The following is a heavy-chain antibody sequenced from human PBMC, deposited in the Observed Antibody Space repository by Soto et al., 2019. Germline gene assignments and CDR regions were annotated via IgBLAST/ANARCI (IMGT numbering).Heavy chain of an antibody. V-gene: IGHV4-31*03. D-gene: IGHD3-16*01. Sequence: QVQLQESGPGLVKPSQTLSLTCTVSGGSISSGGYYWSWIRQHPGKGLEWIGYIYYSGSTYYNPSLKXRXTXSXXTSKNPCSLKLSSVTAADTAVYYCARVGGINWFDPWGQGTLVTVSS. CDR1: GGSISSGGYY. CDR2: IYYSGST. J-gene: IGHJ5*02. CDR3: ARVGGINWFDP.